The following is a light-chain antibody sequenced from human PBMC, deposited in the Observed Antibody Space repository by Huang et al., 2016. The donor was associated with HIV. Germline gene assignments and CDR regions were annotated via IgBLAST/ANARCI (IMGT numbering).Light chain of an antibody. Sequence: EVLMTQSPDILSVSPGDRATFSCRASQNVGSNLAWYQQRPGQAPRLLIYAASTRATGVPARFSGGGSGTEFTLTISRLQSEDFATYYCQQYNTWPPWAFGQGTTVAI. J-gene: IGKJ1*01. CDR2: AAS. CDR1: QNVGSN. CDR3: QQYNTWPPWA. V-gene: IGKV3-15*01.